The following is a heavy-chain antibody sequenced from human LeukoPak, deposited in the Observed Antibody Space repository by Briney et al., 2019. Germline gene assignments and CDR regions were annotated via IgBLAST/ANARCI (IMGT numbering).Heavy chain of an antibody. V-gene: IGHV4-34*01. D-gene: IGHD6-19*01. Sequence: SETLSLTCAVYGGSFSGYYWSWIRQPPGKGLEWIGEINHSGSTNYNPSLKSRVTISVDTSKNQFSLELSSVTAADTAVYYCARGRIAVAGILSNFDYWGQGTLVTVSS. CDR3: ARGRIAVAGILSNFDY. CDR2: INHSGST. CDR1: GGSFSGYY. J-gene: IGHJ4*02.